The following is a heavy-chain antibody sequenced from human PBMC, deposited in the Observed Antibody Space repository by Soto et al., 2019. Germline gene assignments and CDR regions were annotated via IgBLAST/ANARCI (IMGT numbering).Heavy chain of an antibody. CDR2: MHYTGGT. CDR1: GGSISNSGYY. Sequence: SETLSLTCAVSGGSISNSGYYWGWIRQPPGKGLQYIASMHYTGGTYYNPSLKSRVTMSVDTSTNQFFLNLKFVTDDDTAVYFCERKFYFDSRGPNTSNTWFDSSCQRTLLTVS. J-gene: IGHJ5*01. CDR3: ERKFYFDSRGPNTSNTWFDS. D-gene: IGHD3-22*01. V-gene: IGHV4-39*01.